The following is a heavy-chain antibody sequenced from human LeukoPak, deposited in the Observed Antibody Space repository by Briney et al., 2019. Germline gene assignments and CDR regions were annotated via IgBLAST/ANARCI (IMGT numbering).Heavy chain of an antibody. Sequence: PGESLRLSCAASGFTFSFYWMHWVRQAPGKGLVWVSHINSDGSSTSYADSVKGRFTISRDNAKNTLYLQMNSLRAEDTAVYYCARARYVDYWGQGSLVTVSS. V-gene: IGHV3-74*01. D-gene: IGHD3-16*01. CDR3: ARARYVDY. CDR1: GFTFSFYW. CDR2: INSDGSST. J-gene: IGHJ4*02.